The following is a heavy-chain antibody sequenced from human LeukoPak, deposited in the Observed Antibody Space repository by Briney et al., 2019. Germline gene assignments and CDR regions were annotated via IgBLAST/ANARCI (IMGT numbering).Heavy chain of an antibody. CDR2: ISSSGSTI. D-gene: IGHD5-12*01. J-gene: IGHJ3*01. CDR1: GFTFSSYE. V-gene: IGHV3-48*03. Sequence: GGSLRLSCAASGFTFSSYEMNWVRQAPGKGLEWVSYISSSGSTIYYADSVKGRFTNSRDNAKNSLYLQMNSLRAEDTAVYYCARDLGYSAYATVRGYVVDVWGQGTMVTVSS. CDR3: ARDLGYSAYATVRGYVVDV.